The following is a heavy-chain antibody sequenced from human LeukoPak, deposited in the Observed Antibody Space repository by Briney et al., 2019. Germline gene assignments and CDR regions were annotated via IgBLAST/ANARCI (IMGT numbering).Heavy chain of an antibody. CDR2: IKQDGFTK. J-gene: IGHJ4*02. CDR3: ARVEFGEYSSYFDD. V-gene: IGHV3-7*01. D-gene: IGHD3-10*01. CDR1: GFTFSSYS. Sequence: GGSLRLSCAASGFTFSSYSMSWVRQAPGKGLEWVANIKQDGFTKYYVDSVRGRFTISRDSAKNSLSLQMNSLRAEDTAVYYCARVEFGEYSSYFDDWGQGTLVTVSS.